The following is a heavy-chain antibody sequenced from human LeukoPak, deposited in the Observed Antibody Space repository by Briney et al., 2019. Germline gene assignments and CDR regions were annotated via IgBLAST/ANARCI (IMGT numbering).Heavy chain of an antibody. J-gene: IGHJ4*01. CDR3: ASLLLDWSQDGFSYGGPHLSD. D-gene: IGHD3-16*01. CDR2: PSHTGIT. V-gene: IGHV4-59*01. CDR1: GASMTNYF. Sequence: SETLSLTCSVSGASMTNYFWTWIRQPPGKGLEYIGYPSHTGITNYNPSLKIRLTMSLDTSPNQFYLELTSVTAADTAFYFCASLLLDWSQDGFSYGGPHLSDWVPGTLVSVSS.